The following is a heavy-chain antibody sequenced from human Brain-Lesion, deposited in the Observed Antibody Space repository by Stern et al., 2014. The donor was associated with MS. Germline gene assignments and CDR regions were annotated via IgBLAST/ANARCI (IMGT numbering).Heavy chain of an antibody. J-gene: IGHJ4*02. CDR2: INWNSGSL. Sequence: EVQLVESGGGLVQPGRSLRLSCAASGFTFDAFAMHWVRQAPGTGLEWVSGINWNSGSLAYADSVKGRFSISRDSAKNSLFLQMNSLRPEDTALYYCTKDSGYFSGLFDSWGQGTLVTVSS. CDR1: GFTFDAFA. CDR3: TKDSGYFSGLFDS. D-gene: IGHD3-22*01. V-gene: IGHV3-9*01.